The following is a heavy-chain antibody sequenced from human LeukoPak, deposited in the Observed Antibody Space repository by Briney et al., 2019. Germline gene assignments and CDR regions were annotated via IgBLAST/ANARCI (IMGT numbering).Heavy chain of an antibody. CDR1: GFTFSSYA. V-gene: IGHV3-23*01. J-gene: IGHJ4*02. D-gene: IGHD3-10*01. Sequence: GGSLRLSCAASGFTFSSYAMSWVRQAPGKGLEWVSAISGSGGSTHYADSVKGRFTISRDNSKNTLYLQMNSLRAEDTAVYYCAKDQWRARGYFDYWGQGTLVTVSS. CDR2: ISGSGGST. CDR3: AKDQWRARGYFDY.